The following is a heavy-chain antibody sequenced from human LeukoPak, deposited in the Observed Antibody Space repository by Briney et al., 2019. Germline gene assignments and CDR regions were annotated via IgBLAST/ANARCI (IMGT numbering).Heavy chain of an antibody. D-gene: IGHD3-10*01. J-gene: IGHJ5*02. Sequence: SETLSLTCAVYGGSFSGYYWSWIRQPPGKGLEWIGEINHSGSTNYNPSLKSRVTISVDTSKNQFSLKLSSVTAADTAVYYCARRGSYYGSGSSSRSYNWFDPWGQGTLVTVSS. CDR3: ARRGSYYGSGSSSRSYNWFDP. CDR2: INHSGST. CDR1: GGSFSGYY. V-gene: IGHV4-34*01.